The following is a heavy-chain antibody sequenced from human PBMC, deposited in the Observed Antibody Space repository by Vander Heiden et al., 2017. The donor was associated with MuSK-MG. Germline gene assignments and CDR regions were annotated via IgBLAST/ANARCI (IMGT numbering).Heavy chain of an antibody. CDR2: IIPIFGTA. J-gene: IGHJ5*02. CDR1: GGTFSSYA. D-gene: IGHD2-8*01. V-gene: IGHV1-69*01. CDR3: ARRMVYAIQGDSGWFDP. Sequence: QVQLVQSGAEVKKPGSSVKVSCKASGGTFSSYAISWVRQAPGQGLEWMGGIIPIFGTANYAQKFQGRVTITADESTSTAYMELSSLRSEDTAVYYCARRMVYAIQGDSGWFDPWGQGTLVTVSS.